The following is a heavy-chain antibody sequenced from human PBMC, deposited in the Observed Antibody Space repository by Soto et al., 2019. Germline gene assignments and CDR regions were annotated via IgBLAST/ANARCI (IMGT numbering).Heavy chain of an antibody. J-gene: IGHJ5*02. V-gene: IGHV4-31*03. CDR1: GGSISSGGYY. CDR3: ARVYYDSSGYYYPNWFDP. CDR2: IFYSGTT. D-gene: IGHD3-22*01. Sequence: PSETLSLTCTVSGGSISSGGYYWSWIRQHPGKGLEWIGYIFYSGTTYYNPSLKSRVTISVDTSKNQFSLKLSSVTAADTAVYYCARVYYDSSGYYYPNWFDPWGQGTLVTVSS.